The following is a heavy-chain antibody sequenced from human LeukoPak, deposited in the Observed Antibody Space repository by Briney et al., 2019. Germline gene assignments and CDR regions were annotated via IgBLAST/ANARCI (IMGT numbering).Heavy chain of an antibody. V-gene: IGHV4-39*07. CDR1: GDSINYVAYY. Sequence: PSETLSLTCTVSGDSINYVAYYWAWIRQPPGKGLEWIGNVYYTGSTSYNASLKSRATISVDTSKNQFSLKLSSVTAADTAVYYCARDAALFPGDILTGHYYYYMDVWGKGTTVTVSS. D-gene: IGHD3-9*01. J-gene: IGHJ6*03. CDR3: ARDAALFPGDILTGHYYYYMDV. CDR2: VYYTGST.